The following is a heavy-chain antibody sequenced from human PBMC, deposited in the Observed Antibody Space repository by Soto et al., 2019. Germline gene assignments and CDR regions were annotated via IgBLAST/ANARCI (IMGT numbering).Heavy chain of an antibody. CDR2: ISSSSSYI. D-gene: IGHD2-2*01. V-gene: IGHV3-21*01. CDR3: ARGYCSRPSCSHFDC. Sequence: EVQLVESGGGLVKPGGSLRLSCAASGFTFSSYSMNWVRQAPGKGLEWVSSISSSSSYIYYADSVKGRFTISRDNAKNTLYLQMNSLGTEDTAVYYCARGYCSRPSCSHFDCWGQGTLVTVSS. J-gene: IGHJ4*02. CDR1: GFTFSSYS.